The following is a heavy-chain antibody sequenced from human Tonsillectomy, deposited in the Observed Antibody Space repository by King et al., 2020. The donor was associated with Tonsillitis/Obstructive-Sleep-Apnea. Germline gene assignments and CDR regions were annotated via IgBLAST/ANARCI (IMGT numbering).Heavy chain of an antibody. J-gene: IGHJ3*02. CDR1: GGSISSYY. D-gene: IGHD3-22*01. V-gene: IGHV4-59*01. Sequence: VQLQESGPGLVKPSETLSLTCTVSGGSISSYYWSWIRQPPGKGLEWIGNIYFSGSTNYNPSLKSRVTISVDTSKNQFSLELSSVTAADTAVYYCARVVVADDSIGYNIGNPFDIWGQGTMVTVCS. CDR3: ARVVVADDSIGYNIGNPFDI. CDR2: IYFSGST.